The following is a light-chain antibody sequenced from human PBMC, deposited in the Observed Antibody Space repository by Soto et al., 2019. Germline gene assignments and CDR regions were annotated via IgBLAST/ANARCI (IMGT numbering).Light chain of an antibody. CDR1: SSNIGAGYD. CDR3: QSYDSSPQVV. J-gene: IGLJ2*01. V-gene: IGLV1-40*01. CDR2: GNS. Sequence: QSVLTQPPSVSGAPGQRVTISCTGSSSNIGAGYDVHWYQQLPGTAPKLLIYGNSNRPSGLPDRFSGSKSGTSASLAITGLQAEDEADYYCQSYDSSPQVVFGGGTQLTVL.